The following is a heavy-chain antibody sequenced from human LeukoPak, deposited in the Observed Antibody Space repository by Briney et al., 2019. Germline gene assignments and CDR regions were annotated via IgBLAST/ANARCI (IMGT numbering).Heavy chain of an antibody. J-gene: IGHJ4*02. D-gene: IGHD3-10*01. CDR2: IYTSGST. V-gene: IGHV4-4*07. CDR3: ARAVLLWFGDTYYFDY. CDR1: GGSISSYY. Sequence: PSETLSLTCTVSGGSISSYYWSWIRQPAGKGLEWIGRIYTSGSTNYNPSLKSRVTMSVDTSKNQFSLKLSSVTAADTAVYYCARAVLLWFGDTYYFDYWGQGTLVTVSS.